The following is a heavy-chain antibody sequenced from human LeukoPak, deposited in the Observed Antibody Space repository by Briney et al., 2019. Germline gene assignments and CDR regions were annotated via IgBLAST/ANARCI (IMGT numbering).Heavy chain of an antibody. CDR3: ARDNWNDAPGGFDP. J-gene: IGHJ5*02. D-gene: IGHD1-20*01. CDR2: ITRSSTST. V-gene: IGHV3-21*01. Sequence: GGSLRLSCAASGFTLSSYSMNWVRQAPGKGLEWVSSITRSSTSTYYTDSVRGRFTISRDNAKNSLYLQMNSLRAEDTAVYYCARDNWNDAPGGFDPWGQGTLVTVSS. CDR1: GFTLSSYS.